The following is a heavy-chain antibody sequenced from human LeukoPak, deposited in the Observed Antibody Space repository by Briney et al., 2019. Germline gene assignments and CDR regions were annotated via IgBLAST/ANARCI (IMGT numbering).Heavy chain of an antibody. CDR1: GFTFSSYW. CDR3: ARDRNTGSSYENLFEY. V-gene: IGHV3-74*01. J-gene: IGHJ4*02. CDR2: MNSDGSST. Sequence: PGGSLRLSCAASGFTFSSYWMHWVRQAPGKGLVWVSRMNSDGSSTSYADSVKGRFTISRDNAKNTLYLQMSTLRAEDTSVHYCARDRNTGSSYENLFEYWGQGSLVTVLS. D-gene: IGHD1-26*01.